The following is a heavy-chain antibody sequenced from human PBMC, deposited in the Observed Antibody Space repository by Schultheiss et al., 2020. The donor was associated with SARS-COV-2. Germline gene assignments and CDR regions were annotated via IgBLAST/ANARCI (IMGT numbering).Heavy chain of an antibody. CDR2: IMADGTSP. V-gene: IGHV3-74*01. CDR1: GFTFSDNF. CDR3: ARDPFYGAYDY. D-gene: IGHD4-17*01. J-gene: IGHJ4*02. Sequence: GGSLRLSCVASGFTFSDNFMDWVRQAPGKGLVWVSRIMADGTSPKYADSVKGRFTISRDNAKKSLYLQTNSLRAEDTAVYYCARDPFYGAYDYWGQGTLVTVSS.